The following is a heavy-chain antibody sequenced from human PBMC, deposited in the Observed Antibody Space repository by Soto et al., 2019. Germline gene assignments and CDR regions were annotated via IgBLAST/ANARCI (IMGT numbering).Heavy chain of an antibody. J-gene: IGHJ6*02. D-gene: IGHD3-3*01. V-gene: IGHV3-30*03. Sequence: AGGSLRLSCAASGFTFSSYGMHWVRQAPGKGLEWVAVISYDGSNKYYADSVKGRFTISRDNSKNTLYLQMNSLRAEDTAVYYCARVLYDFWSGLNYYGMDVWGQGTTVTVSS. CDR3: ARVLYDFWSGLNYYGMDV. CDR2: ISYDGSNK. CDR1: GFTFSSYG.